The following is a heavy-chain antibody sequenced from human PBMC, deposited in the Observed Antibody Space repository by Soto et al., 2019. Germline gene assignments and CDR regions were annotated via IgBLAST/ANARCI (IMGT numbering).Heavy chain of an antibody. J-gene: IGHJ6*02. CDR1: GFTVSSNY. D-gene: IGHD2-2*01. CDR3: ARDIVVGQTYYYYGMDV. Sequence: EVQLVESGGGLVQPGGSLRLSCAASGFTVSSNYMSWVRQAPGKGLEWVSVIYSGGITYYADFVKGRFTISRHNSKNTLYLQMNSLRAEDTAVYYCARDIVVGQTYYYYGMDVWGQGTTVTVSS. V-gene: IGHV3-53*04. CDR2: IYSGGIT.